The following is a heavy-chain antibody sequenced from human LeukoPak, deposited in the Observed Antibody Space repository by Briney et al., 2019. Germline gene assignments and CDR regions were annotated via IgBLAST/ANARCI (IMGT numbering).Heavy chain of an antibody. CDR3: ARSYNWNYAINY. J-gene: IGHJ4*02. CDR2: IYTSGST. CDR1: GGSISSGSYY. Sequence: SETLSLTCTVSGGSISSGSYYWSWVRQPAGKGLEWIGRIYTSGSTNYNPSLKSRVTISVDTSKNQFSLNLSSVTAADPAVYYCARSYNWNYAINYWGQGTLVTVSS. D-gene: IGHD1-7*01. V-gene: IGHV4-61*02.